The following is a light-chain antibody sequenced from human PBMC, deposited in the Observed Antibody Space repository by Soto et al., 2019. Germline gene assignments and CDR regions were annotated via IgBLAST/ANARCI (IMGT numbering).Light chain of an antibody. J-gene: IGKJ1*01. CDR2: GAS. CDR1: QSVSSNY. Sequence: ESVLTQSPGTLSLSPGERATLSCRASQSVSSNYLAWYQQKPGQTPRLLIYGASTRATGIPDRLSGSGSGKDFTLTISRLEPEDYAFYYCQQYGSSPTGTLGQGTEV. CDR3: QQYGSSPTGT. V-gene: IGKV3-20*01.